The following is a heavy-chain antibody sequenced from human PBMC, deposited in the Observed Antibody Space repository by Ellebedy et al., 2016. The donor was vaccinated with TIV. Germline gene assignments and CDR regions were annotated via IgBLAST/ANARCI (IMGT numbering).Heavy chain of an antibody. Sequence: GGSLRLXXAASGFTFSDYAMHWVRQAPGKGLEGVAVISYDGSNKYNADSVKGRFTISRDNSKYTLYLQMSSLRADDTAVYYCARESGLGFCSSTSCSNNWFDPWGQGTLVTVSS. CDR3: ARESGLGFCSSTSCSNNWFDP. CDR1: GFTFSDYA. J-gene: IGHJ5*02. CDR2: ISYDGSNK. D-gene: IGHD2-2*01. V-gene: IGHV3-30-3*01.